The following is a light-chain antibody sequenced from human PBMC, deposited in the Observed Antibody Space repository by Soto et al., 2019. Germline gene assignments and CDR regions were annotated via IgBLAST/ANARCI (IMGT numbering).Light chain of an antibody. V-gene: IGKV2-28*01. CDR3: MKALHGPIT. Sequence: EIVMTQSPLSLPVTPGEPASISCRSSESLLHYNGYDYLDWYLQKPGQSPQLXIYLGSNRASGVPDRFTGSGSGTDFALKISRVEAEDVGVYFCMKALHGPITCGQGTRLEIK. CDR2: LGS. J-gene: IGKJ5*01. CDR1: ESLLHYNGYDY.